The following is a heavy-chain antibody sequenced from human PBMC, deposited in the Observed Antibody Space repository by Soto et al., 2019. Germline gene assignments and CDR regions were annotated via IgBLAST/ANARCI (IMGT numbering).Heavy chain of an antibody. D-gene: IGHD2-2*02. J-gene: IGHJ6*02. CDR3: ARDTRDIVVVPADIWEGEGSPLYGMDV. CDR2: TYYRSKWYN. V-gene: IGHV6-1*01. CDR1: GDSVSSNSAA. Sequence: SQTLSLTCAISGDSVSSNSAAWNWIRQSPSRGLEWLGRTYYRSKWYNDYAVSVKSRITINPDTSKNQFSLQLNSVTPEDTAVYYCARDTRDIVVVPADIWEGEGSPLYGMDVWGQGTTVTVSS.